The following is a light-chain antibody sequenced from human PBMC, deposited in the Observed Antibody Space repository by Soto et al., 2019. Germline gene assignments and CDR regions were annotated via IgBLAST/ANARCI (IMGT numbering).Light chain of an antibody. CDR3: QQSYSRGT. J-gene: IGKJ1*01. CDR1: QSISSY. Sequence: DIQMTQSPSSLSASVGDRVTITCRASQSISSYLNWYQQKPGKAPKLLIYAASSLQSGVPSRFGGSGSGTDFTLTISSLQPEDFATYYCQQSYSRGTFGQGTKVEIK. V-gene: IGKV1-39*01. CDR2: AAS.